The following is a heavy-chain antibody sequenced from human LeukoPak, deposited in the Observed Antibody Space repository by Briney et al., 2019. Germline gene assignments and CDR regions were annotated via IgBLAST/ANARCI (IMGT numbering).Heavy chain of an antibody. V-gene: IGHV4-59*02. CDR1: GDSVSSCY. D-gene: IGHD2-21*01. CDR3: ARERTYSRFDP. Sequence: SETLSLTCTVSGDSVSSCYWSWIRHPPGKGLEWIGYIYYTGSTNYNPSLESRVIISVDRSKSQFSLKLSAVTAADTAVYYRARERTYSRFDPWGQGTLVTVSS. CDR2: IYYTGST. J-gene: IGHJ5*02.